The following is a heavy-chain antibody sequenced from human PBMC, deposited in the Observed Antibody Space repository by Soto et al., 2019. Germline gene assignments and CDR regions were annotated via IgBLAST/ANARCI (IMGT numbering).Heavy chain of an antibody. Sequence: GGSLRLSCAASGFTFSSYAMSWVRQAPGKGLEWVSAISGSGGSTYYADSVKGRFTISRDNSKNTLYLQMNSLRAEDTAVYYCAKAFEFSIHPFYFDYWGQGTLVTVSS. CDR2: ISGSGGST. D-gene: IGHD4-4*01. J-gene: IGHJ4*02. CDR3: AKAFEFSIHPFYFDY. CDR1: GFTFSSYA. V-gene: IGHV3-23*01.